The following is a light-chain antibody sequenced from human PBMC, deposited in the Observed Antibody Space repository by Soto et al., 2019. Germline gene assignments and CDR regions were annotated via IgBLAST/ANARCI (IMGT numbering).Light chain of an antibody. CDR2: KAS. Sequence: DIQTTQSPSTLSASVGDRVTITCRASQTIINWLAWYQQKPGKAPKLLIYKASTLEGEVPSRFSGSGSETEFTLTINSLQPDDSATYYCQQYHTYWWTFGQGTKVEIK. CDR3: QQYHTYWWT. V-gene: IGKV1-5*03. CDR1: QTIINW. J-gene: IGKJ1*01.